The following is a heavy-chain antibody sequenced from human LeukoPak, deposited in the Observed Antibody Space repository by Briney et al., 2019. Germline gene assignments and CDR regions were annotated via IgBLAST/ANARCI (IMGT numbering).Heavy chain of an antibody. CDR1: GFTFHSYL. CDR3: ARVLDSTTSRYQSLQH. D-gene: IGHD2-2*01. Sequence: PGGALTLSCAASGFTFHSYLMNWVGRAPGKGRDWVANINQEESEQYYLDSVKGRFTICRNNVKNSLYLQMNNLRAEHTAVYYCARVLDSTTSRYQSLQHWGQGTLVTVSS. J-gene: IGHJ4*02. CDR2: INQEESEQ. V-gene: IGHV3-7*01.